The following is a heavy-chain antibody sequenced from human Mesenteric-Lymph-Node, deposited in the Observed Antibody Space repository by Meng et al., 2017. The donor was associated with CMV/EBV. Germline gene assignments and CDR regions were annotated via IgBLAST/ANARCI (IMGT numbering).Heavy chain of an antibody. Sequence: GGSLRLSCTASGFTFGDYALSWVRQAPGKGLEWVGFIRSKAYGGTTEYAASVKGRFTISRDDYKSIAYLQMNSLKTEDTAVYYCTRVFSPTYYDFWSGYHTYYGMDVWGQGTTVTVSS. CDR2: IRSKAYGGTT. V-gene: IGHV3-49*04. J-gene: IGHJ6*02. CDR3: TRVFSPTYYDFWSGYHTYYGMDV. CDR1: GFTFGDYA. D-gene: IGHD3-3*01.